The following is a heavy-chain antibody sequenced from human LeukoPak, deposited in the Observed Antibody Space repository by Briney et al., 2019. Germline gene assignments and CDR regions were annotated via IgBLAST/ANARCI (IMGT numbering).Heavy chain of an antibody. CDR3: ARARSDDYSAFDI. V-gene: IGHV1-2*02. J-gene: IGHJ3*02. Sequence: RFQGRVTMTRDTSISTAYMEASTLRSDDTAVFYCARARSDDYSAFDIWGQGTMVTVSS. D-gene: IGHD4-11*01.